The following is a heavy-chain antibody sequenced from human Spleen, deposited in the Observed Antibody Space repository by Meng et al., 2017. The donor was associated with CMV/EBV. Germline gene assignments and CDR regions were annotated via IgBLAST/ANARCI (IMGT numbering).Heavy chain of an antibody. CDR3: ARDGTGSGGFDI. J-gene: IGHJ3*02. CDR2: INWNGGTV. CDR1: GFTFDDYG. D-gene: IGHD1-26*01. V-gene: IGHV3-20*04. Sequence: GESLKISCAASGFTFDDYGMSWDRQFPGKGLKWLSGINWNGGTVGYADSVKGRFTLSRDNSKNTLYLQMNSLRAEDTAVYYCARDGTGSGGFDIWGQGTMVTVSS.